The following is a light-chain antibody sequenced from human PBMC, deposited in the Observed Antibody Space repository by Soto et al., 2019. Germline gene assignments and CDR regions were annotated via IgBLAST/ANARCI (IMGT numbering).Light chain of an antibody. V-gene: IGKV3D-15*01. Sequence: EIVMTQSPATLSVSPGGRATLSCRASQSISDTLAWYQQKPGQAPRLLIHGASTRATGVPDRFSGSGSGTEFTLTISRLEPEDFTVYYCHHYETFGQGTKVDIK. CDR1: QSISDT. CDR2: GAS. CDR3: HHYET. J-gene: IGKJ1*01.